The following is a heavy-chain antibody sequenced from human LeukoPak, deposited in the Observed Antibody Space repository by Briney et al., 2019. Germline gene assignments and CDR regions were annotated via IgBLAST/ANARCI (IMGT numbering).Heavy chain of an antibody. Sequence: GRSPRLSCAASGFTFDDFAMHWVRQSPGKGLEWVSGISWNSDTTAYSDSVKGRFTISRDNANNSLYLLMNSLRSEDTAFYYCAKAPHYYTSATYWDYFENWGQGSLVTVSS. CDR3: AKAPHYYTSATYWDYFEN. D-gene: IGHD3-10*01. V-gene: IGHV3-9*01. CDR2: ISWNSDTT. CDR1: GFTFDDFA. J-gene: IGHJ4*02.